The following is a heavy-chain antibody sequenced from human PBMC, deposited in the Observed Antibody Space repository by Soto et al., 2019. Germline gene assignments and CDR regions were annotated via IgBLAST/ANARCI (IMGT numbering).Heavy chain of an antibody. D-gene: IGHD2-15*01. CDR1: GFTVSSNY. CDR2: IYSGGST. Sequence: GGSLRLSCAASGFTVSSNYMSWVRQAPGKGLEWVSVIYSGGSTYYADSVKGRFTISRDNSKNTLYLQMNSLRAEDTAVYYCARDGGGCSGGSCYLDDDFDIWGQGTMVTVSS. CDR3: ARDGGGCSGGSCYLDDDFDI. V-gene: IGHV3-66*01. J-gene: IGHJ3*02.